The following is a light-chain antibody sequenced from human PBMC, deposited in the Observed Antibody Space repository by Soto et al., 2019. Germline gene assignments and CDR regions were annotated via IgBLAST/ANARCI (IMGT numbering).Light chain of an antibody. CDR1: QDISNY. Sequence: DIKKTQSPYSLSASVGDRVTITCQASQDISNYLNWYQQKPGKAPKLLIYDASNLETGVPSRFSGSGSGTDFTFTISSLQPEDIATYYCQQYGNLPFTFGPGTKVDIK. CDR2: DAS. CDR3: QQYGNLPFT. V-gene: IGKV1-33*01. J-gene: IGKJ3*01.